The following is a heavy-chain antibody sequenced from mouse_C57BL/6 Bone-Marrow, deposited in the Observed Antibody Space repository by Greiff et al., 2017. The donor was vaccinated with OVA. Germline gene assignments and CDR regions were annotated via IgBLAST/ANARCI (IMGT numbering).Heavy chain of an antibody. CDR3: TTYRY. CDR2: IDPENGDT. Sequence: VQLKESGAELVRPGASVKLSCTASGFNIKDDYMHWVKERPEQGLEWIGWIDPENGDTEYASKFQGKATITADTSSKTDYLHLSSLTSEDTTVYYCTTYRYWGQGTTLTVSS. CDR1: GFNIKDDY. V-gene: IGHV14-4*01. J-gene: IGHJ2*01.